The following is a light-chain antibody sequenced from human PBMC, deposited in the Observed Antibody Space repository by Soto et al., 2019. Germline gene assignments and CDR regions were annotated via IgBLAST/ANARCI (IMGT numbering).Light chain of an antibody. Sequence: EIVMTQSPAILSVSPGERANLFCRASQSVRSNFLAWYQHKPGQAPRLLIHGASTRATGVPARFSGSASETEFTLTISSLQSEDFAVYYCQQYSAWPLTFGGGTKVEIK. V-gene: IGKV3-15*01. CDR2: GAS. CDR1: QSVRSN. CDR3: QQYSAWPLT. J-gene: IGKJ4*01.